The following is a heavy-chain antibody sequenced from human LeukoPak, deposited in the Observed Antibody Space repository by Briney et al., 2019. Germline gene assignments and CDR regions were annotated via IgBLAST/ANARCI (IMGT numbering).Heavy chain of an antibody. Sequence: SETLSLTGTVSGGSISSYYWSWIRQPPGKGLEWIGYIYTSGSTNYNPSLKSRVTISVDTSKNQFSLKLSSVTAADTAVYYCARTPYSGYDYVGYFDYWGQGTLVTVSS. D-gene: IGHD5-12*01. J-gene: IGHJ4*02. V-gene: IGHV4-4*09. CDR2: IYTSGST. CDR3: ARTPYSGYDYVGYFDY. CDR1: GGSISSYY.